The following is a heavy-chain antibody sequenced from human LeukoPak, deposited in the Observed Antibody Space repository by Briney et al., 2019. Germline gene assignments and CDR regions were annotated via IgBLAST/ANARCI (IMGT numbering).Heavy chain of an antibody. CDR1: GFTFSSYE. CDR2: IGSRGRPT. J-gene: IGHJ4*02. Sequence: GGSLRLSCAASGFTFSSYEMKWVRQAPGKGLEWLSYIGSRGRPTYYADSVKGRFTISRDNAKNSLYLDMNSLRPEDTAVYYCARRGDRSHFDYWGQGTLVTVSS. CDR3: ARRGDRSHFDY. V-gene: IGHV3-48*03.